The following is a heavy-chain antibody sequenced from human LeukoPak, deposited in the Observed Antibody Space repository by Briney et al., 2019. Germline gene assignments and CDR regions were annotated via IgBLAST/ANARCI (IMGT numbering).Heavy chain of an antibody. CDR2: INPNSGGT. D-gene: IGHD7-27*01. CDR3: ARGTTNGDYYYYYGMDV. CDR1: GYTLTGYY. Sequence: GASVKVSCKASGYTLTGYYMHWVRQAPGQGLEWMGWINPNSGGTNYAQKFQGRVTMTRDTSISTAYMELSRLRSDDTAVYYCARGTTNGDYYYYYGMDVWGQGTTVTVSS. J-gene: IGHJ6*02. V-gene: IGHV1-2*02.